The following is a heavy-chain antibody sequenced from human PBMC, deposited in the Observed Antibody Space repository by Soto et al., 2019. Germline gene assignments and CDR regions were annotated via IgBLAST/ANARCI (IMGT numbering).Heavy chain of an antibody. Sequence: EVQLLASGGGLVQPGGSLRLSCAASGFTFSSYAMSWVRQAPGNGLEWVSAISGSGGSTYYADSVKGRFTISRDNSKNTLYLQMNSLRAEDTAVYYCAKDPKPHYCDYGPHDYWGQGPLVTVSS. V-gene: IGHV3-23*01. CDR1: GFTFSSYA. D-gene: IGHD4-17*01. CDR2: ISGSGGST. J-gene: IGHJ4*02. CDR3: AKDPKPHYCDYGPHDY.